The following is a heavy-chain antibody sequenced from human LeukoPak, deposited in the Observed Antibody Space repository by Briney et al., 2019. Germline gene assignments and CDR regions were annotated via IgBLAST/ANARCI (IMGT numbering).Heavy chain of an antibody. D-gene: IGHD3-22*01. CDR3: ARDLFPAYYYDSSGELYDY. V-gene: IGHV4-34*01. J-gene: IGHJ4*02. CDR1: GGSFSGYY. CDR2: INHSGST. Sequence: SETLSLTCAVYGGSFSGYYWSWIRQPPGKGLEWIGEINHSGSTNYNPSLKSRVTISVDTSKNQFSLKLSSVTAADTAVYYCARDLFPAYYYDSSGELYDYWGQGTLVTVSS.